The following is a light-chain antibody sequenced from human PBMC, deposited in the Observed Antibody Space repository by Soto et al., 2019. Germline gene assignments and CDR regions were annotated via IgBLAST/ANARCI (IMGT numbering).Light chain of an antibody. J-gene: IGKJ2*01. Sequence: IQMTQSPSSLSSSVGDRVTITCQASRDIDNYLNWYQQKPGKAPTLLIYDASNLETGVPLRFSGSRSGTHFTLTISSLQPEDIGTYYCHQYDKRPFTFGQGTKLEIK. V-gene: IGKV1-33*01. CDR3: HQYDKRPFT. CDR1: RDIDNY. CDR2: DAS.